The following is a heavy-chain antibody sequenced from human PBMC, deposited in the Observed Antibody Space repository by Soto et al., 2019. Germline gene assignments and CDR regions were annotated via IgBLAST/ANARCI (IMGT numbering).Heavy chain of an antibody. D-gene: IGHD1-1*01. CDR2: TNPDGSDT. Sequence: EVQLVASGGGLVQPGGSLRLSCAASGFSFSTYWLHWVRQLPGKGLVWVARTNPDGSDTNYADSAKGRFTISRDNTKNTMYLQMNSLSADDTAVYFCASILTGPGNYWGQGILVTVSS. V-gene: IGHV3-74*01. CDR1: GFSFSTYW. J-gene: IGHJ4*02. CDR3: ASILTGPGNY.